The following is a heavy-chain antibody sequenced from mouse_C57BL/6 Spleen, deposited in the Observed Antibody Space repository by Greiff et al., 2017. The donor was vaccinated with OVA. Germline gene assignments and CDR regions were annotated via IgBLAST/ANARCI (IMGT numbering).Heavy chain of an antibody. CDR1: GYTFTDYE. CDR3: TRWGLPNYGSSLYYAMDY. Sequence: VQLQQSGAELVRPGASVTLSCKASGYTFTDYEMLWVKQTPVHGLEWIGAIDPETGGTAYNQKFKGKAILTADKSSSTAYMELRSLTSEDSAVYYCTRWGLPNYGSSLYYAMDYWGQGTSVTVSS. J-gene: IGHJ4*01. CDR2: IDPETGGT. V-gene: IGHV1-15*01. D-gene: IGHD1-1*01.